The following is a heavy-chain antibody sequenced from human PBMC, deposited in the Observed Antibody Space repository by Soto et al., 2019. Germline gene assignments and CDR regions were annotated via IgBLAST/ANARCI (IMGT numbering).Heavy chain of an antibody. CDR2: IKSDESTT. V-gene: IGHV3-74*01. CDR3: ARGARNYYYFDY. D-gene: IGHD3-10*01. Sequence: EVQLVESGGGLVQPGGSLRLSCAASGFIFSDYWIHWVRQAPGKGLVWVSRIKSDESTTNYADSVWGRLTISRDNDKNTVYLQMNRLRVEDTAVYYCARGARNYYYFDYWGQGTLVTVSS. J-gene: IGHJ4*02. CDR1: GFIFSDYW.